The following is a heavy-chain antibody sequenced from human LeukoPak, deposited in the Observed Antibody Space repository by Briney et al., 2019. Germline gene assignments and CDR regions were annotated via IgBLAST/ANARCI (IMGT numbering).Heavy chain of an antibody. CDR3: ARQIAVAGKAGFDY. Sequence: SETLSLICTVSGGPISSSSHYWGWIRQPPGKGLEWIGSIYYTGDTYYTPSLKSRVTISVDTSKNQFSLRLTSVTAADTAVYYCARQIAVAGKAGFDYWGQGTLVTVSS. CDR2: IYYTGDT. J-gene: IGHJ4*02. D-gene: IGHD6-19*01. V-gene: IGHV4-39*01. CDR1: GGPISSSSHY.